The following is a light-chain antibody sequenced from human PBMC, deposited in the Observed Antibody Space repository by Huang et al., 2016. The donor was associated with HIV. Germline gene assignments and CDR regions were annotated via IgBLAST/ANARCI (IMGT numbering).Light chain of an antibody. Sequence: DIQMTQSPSSLSASVGDRVTITCRASQGISNSLAWYQQKPGKAPKLLLYAASRLESVVPSRFSCSGSGTDYTLTISSLQPEDFATYYCQQYYSTPPHTFGQGTKLEIK. CDR2: AAS. CDR3: QQYYSTPPHT. V-gene: IGKV1-NL1*01. CDR1: QGISNS. J-gene: IGKJ2*01.